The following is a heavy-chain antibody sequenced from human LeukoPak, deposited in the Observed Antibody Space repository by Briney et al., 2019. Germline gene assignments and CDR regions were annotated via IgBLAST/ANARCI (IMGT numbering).Heavy chain of an antibody. CDR2: IRYDGSNK. CDR3: AKDGKGAINWFDP. CDR1: GFTFSSYG. V-gene: IGHV3-30*02. J-gene: IGHJ5*02. D-gene: IGHD1-26*01. Sequence: PGGSLRLSCAASGFTFSSYGMHWVRQAPGKGLEWVAFIRYDGSNKYYADSVTGRFTISRDNSKNTLYLQMNSLRAEDTAVYYCAKDGKGAINWFDPWGQGTLVTVSS.